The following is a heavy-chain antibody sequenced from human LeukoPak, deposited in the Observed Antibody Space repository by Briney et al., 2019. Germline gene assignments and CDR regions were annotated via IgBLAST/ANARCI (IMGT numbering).Heavy chain of an antibody. V-gene: IGHV1-8*01. J-gene: IGHJ1*01. D-gene: IGHD1-14*01. Sequence: ASVRVSCKASGYTFTSYDINWVRQATGQGPEWMGWMNPNSGNTGYAQKFQGRATMTRNTSISTAYMELSNVRSEDTAMYYCAINLPANRRFQHWGQGTLVTVSS. CDR1: GYTFTSYD. CDR3: AINLPANRRFQH. CDR2: MNPNSGNT.